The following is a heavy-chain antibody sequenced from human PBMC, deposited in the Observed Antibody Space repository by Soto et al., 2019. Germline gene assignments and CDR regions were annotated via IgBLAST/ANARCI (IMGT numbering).Heavy chain of an antibody. CDR2: ISSSSDYI. J-gene: IGHJ4*02. CDR1: GFTSTSYT. Sequence: GGSLRLSCAASGFTSTSYTMNWVRQAPGKGLEWVSSISSSSDYIYYADSMKGRVTISRDNAKNSLFLDMNSLTGEDTAVYYCARARVYATGPLDFWGQGTLVTVSS. V-gene: IGHV3-21*06. CDR3: ARARVYATGPLDF. D-gene: IGHD6-13*01.